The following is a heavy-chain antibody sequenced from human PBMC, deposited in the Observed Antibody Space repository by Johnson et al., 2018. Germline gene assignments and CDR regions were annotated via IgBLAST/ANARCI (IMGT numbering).Heavy chain of an antibody. D-gene: IGHD3-3*01. CDR1: GFTFSSYA. Sequence: EVQLVESGGGLVQPGGSLRLSCAASGFTFSSYAMAWVRQAPGKGLEWVSVSSGSGGSTYYADSVKGRCTLSRDNSKNARYLQMNSPTAGDTAVYYGAKDTPGMTIFGVVIGLRGMDVWGQGTTVTVSS. CDR3: AKDTPGMTIFGVVIGLRGMDV. CDR2: SSGSGGST. J-gene: IGHJ6*02. V-gene: IGHV3-23*04.